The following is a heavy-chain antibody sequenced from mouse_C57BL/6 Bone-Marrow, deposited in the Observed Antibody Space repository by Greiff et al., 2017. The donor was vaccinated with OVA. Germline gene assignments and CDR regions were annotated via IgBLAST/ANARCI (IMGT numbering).Heavy chain of an antibody. V-gene: IGHV2-6-1*01. D-gene: IGHD2-4*01. J-gene: IGHJ3*01. CDR3: ARHDRYDYDGFAY. Sequence: VKLVESGPGLVAPSQSLSITCTVSGFSLTSYGVHWVRQPPGKGLEWLVVIWSDGSTTYNSAPKSRLSISKDNSKSQVFLKMNSLQTDDTAMYYCARHDRYDYDGFAYWGQGTLVTVSA. CDR2: IWSDGST. CDR1: GFSLTSYG.